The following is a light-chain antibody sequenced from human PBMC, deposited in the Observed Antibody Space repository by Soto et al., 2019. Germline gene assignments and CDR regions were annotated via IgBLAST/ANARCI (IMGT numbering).Light chain of an antibody. Sequence: DIQMTQSPSSLSASVGDRVIITCRTSQSSSSYLNWYQQKPGKAPRLLIYAASSLQSGVPSRFSGGGSGTYFTLTISSLQPEDFATYYCQQSYGTPNTFGQGTKLEIK. J-gene: IGKJ2*01. CDR3: QQSYGTPNT. V-gene: IGKV1-39*01. CDR2: AAS. CDR1: QSSSSY.